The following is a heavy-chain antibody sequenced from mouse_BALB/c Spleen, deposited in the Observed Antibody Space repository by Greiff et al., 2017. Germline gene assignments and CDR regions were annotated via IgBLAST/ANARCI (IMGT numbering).Heavy chain of an antibody. Sequence: EVHLVESGGDLVKPGGSLKLSCAASGFTFSSYGMSWVRQTPDKRLEWVATISNGGSYTYYPDSVKGRFTISRDNAKNTLYLQMSSLKSEDTAMYYCARHRTDYAMDYWGQGTSVTVSS. V-gene: IGHV5-6*01. CDR1: GFTFSSYG. CDR3: ARHRTDYAMDY. J-gene: IGHJ4*01. CDR2: ISNGGSYT.